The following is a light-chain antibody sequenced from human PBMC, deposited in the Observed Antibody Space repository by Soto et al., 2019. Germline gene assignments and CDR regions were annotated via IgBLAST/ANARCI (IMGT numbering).Light chain of an antibody. V-gene: IGLV4-69*01. J-gene: IGLJ1*01. CDR1: SGHSSYA. CDR2: LNSDGSH. CDR3: QTWGHGFYV. Sequence: QAVLTQSPSASASLGASVKLTCTLSSGHSSYAIAWHQQQPEKGPRYLMNLNSDGSHNKGDGIPDRFSGSSSGAERYLTISSLQSEDEADYYCQTWGHGFYVFGTGTKLTVL.